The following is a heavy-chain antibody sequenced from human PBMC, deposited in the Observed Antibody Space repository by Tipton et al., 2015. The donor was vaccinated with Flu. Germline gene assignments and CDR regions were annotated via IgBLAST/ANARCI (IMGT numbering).Heavy chain of an antibody. Sequence: SLRLSCAASGFTFSSYEMNWVRQAPGKGLEWVSYISSSGSTIYYADSVKGRFTISRDNAKNSLYLQMNSLRAEDTAVYYCARSEWVVRGVYGYYYGMDVWGQGTTVTVSS. CDR1: GFTFSSYE. CDR2: ISSSGSTI. V-gene: IGHV3-48*03. J-gene: IGHJ6*02. D-gene: IGHD3-10*01. CDR3: ARSEWVVRGVYGYYYGMDV.